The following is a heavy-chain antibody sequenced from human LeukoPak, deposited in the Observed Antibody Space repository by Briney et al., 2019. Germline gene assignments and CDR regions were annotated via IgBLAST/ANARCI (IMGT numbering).Heavy chain of an antibody. J-gene: IGHJ2*01. CDR3: ATENCSSTSCYYWYFDL. V-gene: IGHV1-24*01. CDR2: FDPEDGGT. Sequence: ASVKVSCKVSGYTLTELSMHWVRQAPGKGLEWVGGFDPEDGGTIYAQKFQGRVTMTEDTSTDTAYMELSSLRSEDTAVYYCATENCSSTSCYYWYFDLWGRGTLVTVSS. CDR1: GYTLTELS. D-gene: IGHD2-2*01.